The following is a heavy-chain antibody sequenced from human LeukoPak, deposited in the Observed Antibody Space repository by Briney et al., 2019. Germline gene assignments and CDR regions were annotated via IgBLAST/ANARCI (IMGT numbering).Heavy chain of an antibody. D-gene: IGHD3-10*01. CDR1: GFTFSSYG. J-gene: IGHJ3*02. CDR3: AKEWVLGVIFDAFDI. CDR2: TSYDGSNK. V-gene: IGHV3-30*18. Sequence: PGGSLRLSCAASGFTFSSYGMQWVRQAPGKGLEWVAVTSYDGSNKYYADSVKGRFTISRDNSKNTLYLQMNSLRAEDTAVYYCAKEWVLGVIFDAFDIWGQGTMVTVSS.